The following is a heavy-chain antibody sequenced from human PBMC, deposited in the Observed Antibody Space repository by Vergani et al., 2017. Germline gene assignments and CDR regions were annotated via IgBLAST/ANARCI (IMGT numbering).Heavy chain of an antibody. V-gene: IGHV3-15*07. J-gene: IGHJ6*02. CDR1: GFIFRNAW. CDR2: IKSTFDRGTT. CDR3: TTDPRYCGDGSCYWLRDHHYYGMDV. Sequence: EVQLVESGGGIVKPGGSLRLSCVASGFIFRNAWMNWVRRTPGKGLEWVGRIKSTFDRGTTDYAAAVKGRFPISRDDSKNTLFLQMNGLKTEDIGVYYCTTDPRYCGDGSCYWLRDHHYYGMDVWGQGTTVTVSS. D-gene: IGHD2-21*01.